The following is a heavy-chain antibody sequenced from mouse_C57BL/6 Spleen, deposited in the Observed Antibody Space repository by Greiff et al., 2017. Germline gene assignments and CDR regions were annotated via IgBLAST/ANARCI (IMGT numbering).Heavy chain of an antibody. CDR1: GYTFTSYA. D-gene: IGHD1-3*01. Sequence: VQLQQSGAELVRPGASVKLSCKASGYTFTSYAISWVKQRHGQGLEWIGEIYPRSGNTYYNEKFKGKATMTADKSSSTAYMELRSLTSEDSAVYFCARSDYNRYFGVWGTGTTVTGSS. CDR3: ARSDYNRYFGV. V-gene: IGHV1-81*01. CDR2: IYPRSGNT. J-gene: IGHJ1*03.